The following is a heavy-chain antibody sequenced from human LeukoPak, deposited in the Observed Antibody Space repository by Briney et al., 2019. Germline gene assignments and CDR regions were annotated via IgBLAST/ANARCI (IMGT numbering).Heavy chain of an antibody. D-gene: IGHD3-10*01. V-gene: IGHV4-4*02. J-gene: IGHJ4*02. CDR1: GGSISSNNW. CDR2: IYHSGSA. Sequence: NSSETLSLTCTVSGGSISSNNWWSWVRQPPGQGLEWIGEIYHSGSANYNPSLKSRVTISVDKSKNQLSLKLISVTAADTAVYYCARLGYYGSGSLVDYFDYWGQGTLVTVSS. CDR3: ARLGYYGSGSLVDYFDY.